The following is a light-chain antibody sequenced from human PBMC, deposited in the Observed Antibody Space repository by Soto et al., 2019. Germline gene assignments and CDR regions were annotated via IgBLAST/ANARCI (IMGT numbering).Light chain of an antibody. CDR3: QQYSSSPPEFT. Sequence: PGERATLSCRASQSVSSSYLAWYQQRPGQAPRLLIFGASYRATGIPDRFSGSGSGTDFTLTISRLEPEDFAVYYCQQYSSSPPEFTFGPGTRVD. CDR2: GAS. V-gene: IGKV3-20*01. J-gene: IGKJ3*01. CDR1: QSVSSSY.